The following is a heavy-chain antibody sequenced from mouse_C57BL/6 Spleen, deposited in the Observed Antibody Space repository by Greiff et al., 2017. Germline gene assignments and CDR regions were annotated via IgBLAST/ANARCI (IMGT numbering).Heavy chain of an antibody. CDR2: INYDGSST. CDR1: GFTFSDYY. Sequence: EVKLMESEGGLVQPGSSMKLSCTASGFTFSDYYMAWVRQVPEKGLEWVANINYDGSSTYYLDSLKSRFIISRDNAKNILYLQMSSLKSEDTATYYCARSGKYYAMDYWGQGTSVTVSS. J-gene: IGHJ4*01. CDR3: ARSGKYYAMDY. D-gene: IGHD4-1*01. V-gene: IGHV5-16*01.